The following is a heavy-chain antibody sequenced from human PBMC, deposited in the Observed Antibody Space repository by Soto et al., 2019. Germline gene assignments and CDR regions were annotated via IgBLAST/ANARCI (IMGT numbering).Heavy chain of an antibody. J-gene: IGHJ4*02. CDR3: ARAAGDIVVVPAADFDY. Sequence: QVQLVQSGAEVKKPGPSVKVSCKASGYTFTSYDINWVRQATGQGLEWMGWMNPNSGNTGYAQKFQGRVTMTRNTSISTAYMELSSLRSEDTAVYYCARAAGDIVVVPAADFDYWGQGTLVTVSS. D-gene: IGHD2-2*01. CDR1: GYTFTSYD. CDR2: MNPNSGNT. V-gene: IGHV1-8*01.